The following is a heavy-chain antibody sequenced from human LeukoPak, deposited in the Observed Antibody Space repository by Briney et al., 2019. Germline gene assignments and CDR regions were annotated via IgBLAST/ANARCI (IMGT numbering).Heavy chain of an antibody. CDR2: IRYDGSNK. V-gene: IGHV3-30*02. CDR3: ARDLIVGTTYFDY. J-gene: IGHJ4*02. D-gene: IGHD1-26*01. Sequence: GGSLRLSCAASGFTFSSYAMHWVRQAPGKGLEWVAFIRYDGSNKYYADSVKGRFTISRDNTKNSLFLQMNSLRAEDTAVYYCARDLIVGTTYFDYWGQGTLVTVSS. CDR1: GFTFSSYA.